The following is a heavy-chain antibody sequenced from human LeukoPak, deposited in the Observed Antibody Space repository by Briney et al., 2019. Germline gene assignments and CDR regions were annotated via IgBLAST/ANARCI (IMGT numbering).Heavy chain of an antibody. CDR2: ISYDGSNK. V-gene: IGHV3-30*18. J-gene: IGHJ4*02. Sequence: GRSLTLSCAASGFTFSSYGMHWVRQAPGKGLEWVAVISYDGSNKYYADSVKGRFTISRDNSKNTLYLQMNSLRAEDTAVYYCAKDGGLGYYGSDDYGGQGTVVTVSS. CDR1: GFTFSSYG. CDR3: AKDGGLGYYGSDDY. D-gene: IGHD3-10*01.